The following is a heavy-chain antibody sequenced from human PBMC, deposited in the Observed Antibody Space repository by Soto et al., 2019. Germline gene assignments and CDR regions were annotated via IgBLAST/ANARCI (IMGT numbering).Heavy chain of an antibody. Sequence: TLSLTCTVSGGSISSGGYYWSWIRQHPGKGLEWIGYIYYSGSTYYNPSLKSRVTISVDTSKNQFSLKLSSVTAADTAVYYCARGYQWGSWYYFDYWGQGTLVTVSS. CDR3: ARGYQWGSWYYFDY. CDR2: IYYSGST. CDR1: GGSISSGGYY. J-gene: IGHJ4*02. V-gene: IGHV4-31*03. D-gene: IGHD6-13*01.